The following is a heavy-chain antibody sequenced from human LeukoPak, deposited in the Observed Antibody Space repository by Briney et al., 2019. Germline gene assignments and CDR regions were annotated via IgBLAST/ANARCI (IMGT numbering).Heavy chain of an antibody. CDR2: IYYSGST. V-gene: IGHV4-39*07. CDR3: ARDPYDILTGYPSNFDY. Sequence: PSETLSLTCTVSGGSISSSSYYWGWIRQPPGKGLEWIGSIYYSGSTYYNPSLKSRVTISVDTSKNQFSLKLSSVTAADTAVYYCARDPYDILTGYPSNFDYWGQGTLVTVSS. CDR1: GGSISSSSYY. D-gene: IGHD3-9*01. J-gene: IGHJ4*02.